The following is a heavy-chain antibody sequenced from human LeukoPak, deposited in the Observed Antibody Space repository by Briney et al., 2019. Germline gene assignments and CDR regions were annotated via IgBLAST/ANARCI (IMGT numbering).Heavy chain of an antibody. CDR3: ARPLTVYCDSSGYLGY. CDR2: ISAYNGNT. V-gene: IGHV1-18*01. D-gene: IGHD3-22*01. J-gene: IGHJ4*02. CDR1: GYTFTSYG. Sequence: ASVKVSCKASGYTFTSYGISWVRQAPGQGLEWMGWISAYNGNTNYAQKLQGRVTMTTDTSTSTAYMELRSLRSDDTAVYYCARPLTVYCDSSGYLGYWGQGTLVTVSS.